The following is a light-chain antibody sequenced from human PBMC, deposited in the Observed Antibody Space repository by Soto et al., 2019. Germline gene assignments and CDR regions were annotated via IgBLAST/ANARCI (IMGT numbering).Light chain of an antibody. CDR3: QQFNSPPFT. CDR2: TVS. V-gene: IGKV1-9*01. J-gene: IGKJ4*01. Sequence: DIQLTQSPSFLSASVGDRLTITCRASQDIRSSLAWYQQKPGKAPNLLIYTVSTLQSGVPSRFSVSRSVTEFTLTISSLQPEDFATYYWQQFNSPPFTFGGGTKVEI. CDR1: QDIRSS.